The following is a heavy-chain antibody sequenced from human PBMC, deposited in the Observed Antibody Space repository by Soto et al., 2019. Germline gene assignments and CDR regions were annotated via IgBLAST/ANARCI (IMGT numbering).Heavy chain of an antibody. CDR2: IIPILGIA. V-gene: IGHV1-69*02. CDR1: GGTFSSYT. J-gene: IGHJ5*02. CDR3: ARAVAVAGMVDNWFAP. Sequence: QVQLVQSGAEVKKPGSSVKVSCKASGGTFSSYTISWVRQAPGQGLEWMGRIIPILGIANYAQKFQGRVTITADKSTSTAYMELSSLRAEDTAVYYCARAVAVAGMVDNWFAPWGQGTLVTVSS. D-gene: IGHD6-19*01.